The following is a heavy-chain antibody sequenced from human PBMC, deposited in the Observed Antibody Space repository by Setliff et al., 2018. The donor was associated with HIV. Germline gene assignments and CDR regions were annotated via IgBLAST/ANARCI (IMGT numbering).Heavy chain of an antibody. CDR2: IDGDGSGT. CDR1: GFTFSRYA. J-gene: IGHJ6*02. CDR3: VRDITTCWDV. Sequence: SGGSLRLSCAVSGFTFSRYAMSWVRQAPGKGLVWVSRIDGDGSGTSYADSVQGRFTISRDNAKNTLYLQMNSLRAEDTAVYYCVRDITTCWDVWGQGTTVTVSS. D-gene: IGHD4-4*01. V-gene: IGHV3-74*01.